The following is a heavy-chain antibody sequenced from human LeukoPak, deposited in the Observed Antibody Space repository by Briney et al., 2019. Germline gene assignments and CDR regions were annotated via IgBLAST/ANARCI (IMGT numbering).Heavy chain of an antibody. CDR1: GGSISSYY. Sequence: SETLSHTCTVSGGSISSYYWSWIRQPPGKGLEWIGYIYYSGSTNYNPSLKSRVTISVDTSKNQFSLKLSSVTAADTAVYYCARVLQGYYYYMDVWGKGTTVTVSS. V-gene: IGHV4-59*01. CDR2: IYYSGST. J-gene: IGHJ6*03. CDR3: ARVLQGYYYYMDV.